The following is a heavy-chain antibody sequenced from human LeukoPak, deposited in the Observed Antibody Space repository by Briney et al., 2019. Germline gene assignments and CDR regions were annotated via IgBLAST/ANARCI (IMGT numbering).Heavy chain of an antibody. CDR1: GGSISSSSSF. J-gene: IGHJ4*02. D-gene: IGHD5-12*01. Sequence: QSSETLSLTCTVSGGSISSSSSFWGWIRQPPGKGLEWIGHIKNGGSPNYNPPLKSRVTISLDTSKNQFSLTVSSVTAADTAVYYCARLTWITDYWGQGTLVTVSS. CDR2: IKNGGSP. V-gene: IGHV4-39*01. CDR3: ARLTWITDY.